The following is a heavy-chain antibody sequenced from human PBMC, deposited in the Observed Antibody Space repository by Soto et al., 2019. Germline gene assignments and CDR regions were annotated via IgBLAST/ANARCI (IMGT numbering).Heavy chain of an antibody. CDR3: ARDGGRHSGGIDY. Sequence: QVQLVQSGAEVKKPGSSVKVSCKASGGTFSSYSINWVRQAPGHGLEWMGGIIPIFGTANYAQKFQGRVTITAAESTSTAYMVLSSLRSEDTAVYYCARDGGRHSGGIDYWGQGTLVTVSS. CDR2: IIPIFGTA. V-gene: IGHV1-69*01. J-gene: IGHJ4*02. CDR1: GGTFSSYS. D-gene: IGHD1-26*01.